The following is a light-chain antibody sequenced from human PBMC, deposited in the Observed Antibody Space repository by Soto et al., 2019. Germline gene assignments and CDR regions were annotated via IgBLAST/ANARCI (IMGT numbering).Light chain of an antibody. J-gene: IGLJ2*01. CDR2: EVS. CDR3: SSYTTSTSFIL. CDR1: TSDVGGYNY. Sequence: QSALTQPASVSGSPGQSITISCTGTTSDVGGYNYVSWYRQHPGQAPTLMIYEVSNRPSGVSNRFSGSKSGNTASLTISGLQAEDEAYYYCSSYTTSTSFILFGGGTKLTVL. V-gene: IGLV2-14*01.